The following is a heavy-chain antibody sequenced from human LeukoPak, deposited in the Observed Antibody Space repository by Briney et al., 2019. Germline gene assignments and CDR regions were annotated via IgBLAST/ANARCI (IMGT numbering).Heavy chain of an antibody. V-gene: IGHV3-64*01. J-gene: IGHJ4*02. D-gene: IGHD3-10*01. CDR3: ARGGLLWFGESNFDY. CDR1: GFTFSSYA. CDR2: ISSNGGST. Sequence: GGSLRLSCAASGFTFSSYAMHWVRQAPGKGLEYVSAISSNGGSTYYANSVKGRFTISRDNSKNTLYLQMGSLRAEDMAVYYCARGGLLWFGESNFDYWGQGTLVTVSS.